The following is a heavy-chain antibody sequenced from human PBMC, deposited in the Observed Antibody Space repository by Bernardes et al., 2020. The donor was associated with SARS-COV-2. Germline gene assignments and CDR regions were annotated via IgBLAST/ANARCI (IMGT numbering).Heavy chain of an antibody. Sequence: GGSLRLSCAASGFTFSNSCMSWVRQAPGKGLEWVGLININTDGVTPDYAAPVKGRFTISSDDSKNTLYLQMNSLKTEDTAVYYCTTTYSSGWYYGFWSLGLAGAFDIWGQGTMVTVSS. CDR3: TTTYSSGWYYGFWSLGLAGAFDI. D-gene: IGHD6-19*01. CDR2: ININTDGVTP. V-gene: IGHV3-15*01. CDR1: GFTFSNSC. J-gene: IGHJ3*02.